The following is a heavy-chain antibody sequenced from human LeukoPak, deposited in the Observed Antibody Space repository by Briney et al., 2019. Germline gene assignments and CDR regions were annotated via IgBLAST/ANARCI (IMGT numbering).Heavy chain of an antibody. V-gene: IGHV1-18*01. J-gene: IGHJ4*02. D-gene: IGHD3-3*01. CDR1: GGTFSSYA. CDR2: ISAYNGNT. Sequence: ASVKVSCKASGGTFSSYAISWVRQAPGQGLEWMGWISAYNGNTNYAQKLQGRVTMTTDTSTSTAYMELRSLRPDDTAVYYCARAELRFLEWPLDYWGQGTLVTVSS. CDR3: ARAELRFLEWPLDY.